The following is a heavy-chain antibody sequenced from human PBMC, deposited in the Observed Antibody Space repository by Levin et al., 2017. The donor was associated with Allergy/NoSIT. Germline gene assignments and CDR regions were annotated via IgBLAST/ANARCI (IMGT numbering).Heavy chain of an antibody. CDR1: GYSISSGYY. D-gene: IGHD3-22*01. J-gene: IGHJ5*02. Sequence: PSETLSLTCAVSGYSISSGYYWGWIRQPPGKGLEWIGSIYHSGSTYYNPSLKSRVTISVDTSKNQFSLKLSSVTAADTAVYYCARSGITMIVVGFDPWGQGTLVTVSS. CDR3: ARSGITMIVVGFDP. V-gene: IGHV4-38-2*01. CDR2: IYHSGST.